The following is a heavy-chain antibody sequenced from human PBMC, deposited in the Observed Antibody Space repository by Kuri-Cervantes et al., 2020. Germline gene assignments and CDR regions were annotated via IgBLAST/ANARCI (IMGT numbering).Heavy chain of an antibody. J-gene: IGHJ4*02. D-gene: IGHD6-19*01. CDR2: ISYDGSNK. CDR1: GFTFSSYG. CDR3: ARVGSPVAHLRWIDY. V-gene: IGHV3-30*03. Sequence: LSLTCAASGFTFSSYGMHWVRQAPGKGLEWVAVISYDGSNKYYADSVKGRFTISRDNSKNTLYLQMNSLRAEDTAVYYCARVGSPVAHLRWIDYWGQGTLVTVSS.